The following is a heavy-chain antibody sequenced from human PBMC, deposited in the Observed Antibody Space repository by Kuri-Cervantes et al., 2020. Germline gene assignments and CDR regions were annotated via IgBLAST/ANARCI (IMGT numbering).Heavy chain of an antibody. CDR2: IYHSGST. Sequence: SETLSLTCAVSGGSISSSNWWSWVRQPPGKGLEWIGEIYHSGSTSYNPSLKSRVTISVDKSKNQFSLKLSSVTAADTAVYYCVGGGAYYYYGMDVWGQGNTVTVSS. D-gene: IGHD1-26*01. CDR1: GGSISSSNW. CDR3: VGGGAYYYYGMDV. V-gene: IGHV4-4*02. J-gene: IGHJ6*02.